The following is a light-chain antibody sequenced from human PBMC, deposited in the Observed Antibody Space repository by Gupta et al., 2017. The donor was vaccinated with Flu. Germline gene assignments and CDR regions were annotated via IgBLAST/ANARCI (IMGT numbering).Light chain of an antibody. CDR1: QSVSSSY. J-gene: IGKJ3*01. V-gene: IGKV3-20*01. CDR3: QQYGSSPLFT. Sequence: IVFTQSPRTLSLSPGERATLSCSASQSVSSSYLAWYQQKPGQAPRLLIYGASSRATGIPDRFSGSGSWIDFTLTISRLEPEDFAVYYCQQYGSSPLFTFGPGTKVDIK. CDR2: GAS.